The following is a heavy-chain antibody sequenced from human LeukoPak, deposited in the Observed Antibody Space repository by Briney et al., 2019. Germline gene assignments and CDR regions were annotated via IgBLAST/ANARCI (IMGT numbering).Heavy chain of an antibody. CDR2: IYYSGST. Sequence: EPSETLSLTCTVSGYSITSGYYWGWIRQSPGKGLEWIGYIYYSGSTNYNPSLKSRVTISVDTSKNQFSLKLSSVTAADTAVYYCARGGYITGTFAYYYYMDVWGKGTTVTISS. V-gene: IGHV4-61*01. CDR3: ARGGYITGTFAYYYYMDV. J-gene: IGHJ6*03. CDR1: GYSITSGYY. D-gene: IGHD1-20*01.